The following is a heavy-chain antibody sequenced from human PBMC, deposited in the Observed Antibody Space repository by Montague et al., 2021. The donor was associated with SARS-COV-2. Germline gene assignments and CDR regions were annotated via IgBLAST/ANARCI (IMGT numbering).Heavy chain of an antibody. J-gene: IGHJ4*02. D-gene: IGHD4-17*01. CDR2: IYGGGST. CDR1: GSSVRSYY. Sequence: SETLSLTCIPSGSSVRSYYCSWIRQPRGKGLEWIGYIYGGGSTNXSPXCKSGVTISVDTSKNQFSLKLSSVTAADTAVYYCARENTVTTFGGPYYIDSWGQGTLVTVSA. CDR3: ARENTVTTFGGPYYIDS. V-gene: IGHV4-59*02.